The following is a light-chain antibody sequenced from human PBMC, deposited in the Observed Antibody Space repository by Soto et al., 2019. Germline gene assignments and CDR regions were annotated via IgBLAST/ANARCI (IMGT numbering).Light chain of an antibody. CDR1: QSVSSTY. J-gene: IGKJ1*01. V-gene: IGKV3-20*01. Sequence: EIVLTQSPGTLSLSPGERATLSCRASQSVSSTYVAWYQQKPGQTPNLLIYEASTRATGIPDRFSGSGSGTDYTLTIDRLEPEDFAVYYCQQYGNSPQMFGQGTKVDIK. CDR2: EAS. CDR3: QQYGNSPQM.